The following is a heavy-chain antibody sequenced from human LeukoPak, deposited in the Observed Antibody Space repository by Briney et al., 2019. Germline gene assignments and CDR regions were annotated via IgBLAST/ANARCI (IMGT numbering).Heavy chain of an antibody. V-gene: IGHV3-21*06. CDR2: ISTSSTYI. CDR3: ARRYGDYVGSFEY. CDR1: GINLSSYS. J-gene: IGHJ4*02. Sequence: PGGSLRLSCAASGINLSSYSMNWVRQARGKGLEWVSSISTSSTYIYYADSVKGRFTISRDNAKNTLFLQMNSLRAEDTAVYYCARRYGDYVGSFEYWGREPRSPSPQ. D-gene: IGHD4-17*01.